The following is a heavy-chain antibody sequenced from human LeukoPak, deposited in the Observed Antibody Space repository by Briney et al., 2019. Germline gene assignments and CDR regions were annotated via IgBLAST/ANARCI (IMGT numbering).Heavy chain of an antibody. V-gene: IGHV4-39*07. J-gene: IGHJ4*02. D-gene: IGHD3-10*01. Sequence: SETLSLTCTVSGFSISSSSYYWGWIRQPPGKGLEWIVSSCYSGFTYYNPSLNSRLTRSVYRTKNYFSLKLRSVAAADTAVYYCARSGYPLSFDYWGQGTLVTVSS. CDR3: ARSGYPLSFDY. CDR1: GFSISSSSYY. CDR2: SCYSGFT.